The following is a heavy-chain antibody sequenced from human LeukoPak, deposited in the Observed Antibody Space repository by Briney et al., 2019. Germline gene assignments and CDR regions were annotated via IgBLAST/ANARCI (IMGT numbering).Heavy chain of an antibody. CDR1: GFTFSSYA. CDR3: AKEGEGSSSWYVTVVDY. CDR2: ISSNGGST. J-gene: IGHJ4*02. V-gene: IGHV3-64*04. Sequence: GGSLRLSCAASGFTFSSYAMHWVRQAPGKGLEYVSAISSNGGSTYYADSVKGRFTISRDNSKNTLYLQMNSLRAEDTAVYYCAKEGEGSSSWYVTVVDYWGQGTLVTVPS. D-gene: IGHD6-13*01.